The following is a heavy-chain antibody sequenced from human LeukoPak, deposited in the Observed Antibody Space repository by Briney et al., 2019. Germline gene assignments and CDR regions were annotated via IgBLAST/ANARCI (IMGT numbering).Heavy chain of an antibody. Sequence: GGSLRLSCAASGFTVSSNYMSWVRQAPGKGLEWVSVIYSGGGTYYADSVKGRFTISRDNSKNTLYLQMNSLRAEDTAVYYCARADSKAYFQHWGQGTLVTVSS. CDR1: GFTVSSNY. V-gene: IGHV3-53*01. D-gene: IGHD2-15*01. CDR2: IYSGGGT. CDR3: ARADSKAYFQH. J-gene: IGHJ1*01.